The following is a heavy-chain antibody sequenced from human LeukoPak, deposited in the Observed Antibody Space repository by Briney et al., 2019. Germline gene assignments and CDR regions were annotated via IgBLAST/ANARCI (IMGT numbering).Heavy chain of an antibody. Sequence: SETLSLTCAVYGGSFSGYYWSRIRQPPGKGLEWIGEINLSGSTNYNPSLKSRVTISVDTSKNQFSLKLNSVTAADTAVYYCARGKRSDGYATDFDYWGQGTLVTVSS. D-gene: IGHD5-24*01. CDR2: INLSGST. V-gene: IGHV4-34*01. J-gene: IGHJ4*02. CDR3: ARGKRSDGYATDFDY. CDR1: GGSFSGYY.